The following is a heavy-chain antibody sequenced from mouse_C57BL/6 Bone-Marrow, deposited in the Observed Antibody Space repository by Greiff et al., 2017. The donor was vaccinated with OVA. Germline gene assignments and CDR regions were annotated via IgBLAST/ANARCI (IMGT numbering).Heavy chain of an antibody. J-gene: IGHJ2*01. V-gene: IGHV5-9-1*02. D-gene: IGHD1-1*01. CDR3: TRDPGSLFDY. CDR2: ISSGGDYT. CDR1: GFTFSSYA. Sequence: DVMLVESGEGLVKPGGSLKLSCAASGFTFSSYAMSWVRQTPEKRLEWVAYISSGGDYTYYADTVKGRFTISRDNARNTLYLQMSSLKSEDTAMYYCTRDPGSLFDYWGQGTTLTVSS.